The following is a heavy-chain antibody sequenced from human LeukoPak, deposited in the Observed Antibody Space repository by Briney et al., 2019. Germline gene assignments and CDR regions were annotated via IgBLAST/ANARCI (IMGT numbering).Heavy chain of an antibody. CDR3: ARGTQLWLPTNWFDP. D-gene: IGHD5-18*01. V-gene: IGHV4-59*01. Sequence: SETLSLTCTVSGGSISSFYWSWIRQPPGKGLEYTGYIYNSGSTNYSPSLKSRVTISVDTSKNQFSLKLSSVTAADTAVYYCARGTQLWLPTNWFDPWGQGTLVTVSS. CDR2: IYNSGST. CDR1: GGSISSFY. J-gene: IGHJ5*02.